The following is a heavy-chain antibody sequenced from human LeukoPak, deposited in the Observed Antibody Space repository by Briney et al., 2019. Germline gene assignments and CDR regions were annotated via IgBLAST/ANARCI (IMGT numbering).Heavy chain of an antibody. J-gene: IGHJ4*02. CDR2: IYTSGST. CDR1: GDSISGFY. Sequence: SETLSLTCTVSGDSISGFYWSWIRQAAGKGLEWIGHIYTSGSTNYNPSLKSRVTMSVDMSKNQFSLKLRSVTAADTAVYYCARDVVAARGPFDYWGQGTLVTVSS. V-gene: IGHV4-4*07. D-gene: IGHD2-2*01. CDR3: ARDVVAARGPFDY.